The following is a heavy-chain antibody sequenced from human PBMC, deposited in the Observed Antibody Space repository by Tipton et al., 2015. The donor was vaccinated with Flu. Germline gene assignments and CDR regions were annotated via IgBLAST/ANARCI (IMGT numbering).Heavy chain of an antibody. CDR2: ISYDGSNK. V-gene: IGHV3-30*18. Sequence: SLRLSCAASGFTFSSYGMHWVRQAPGKGLEWVAVISYDGSNKYYADSVKGRFTISRDNSKNTLYLQMNSLRAEDTAVYYCAKRPIAAAGTDYWGQGTLVTVSS. CDR3: AKRPIAAAGTDY. CDR1: GFTFSSYG. J-gene: IGHJ4*02. D-gene: IGHD6-13*01.